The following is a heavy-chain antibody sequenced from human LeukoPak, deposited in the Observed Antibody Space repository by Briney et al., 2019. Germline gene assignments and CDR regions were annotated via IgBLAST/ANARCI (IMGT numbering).Heavy chain of an antibody. CDR3: ARDLMATIYYYYGMDG. J-gene: IGHJ6*02. V-gene: IGHV3-30-3*01. CDR2: ISYDGSSK. D-gene: IGHD5-24*01. Sequence: SGRSLRLSCAASGFTFSSYAMHWVRQAPAKGLQWVAVISYDGSSKYYTDSVKGRFTISRDNSKNTLYLQMNTLRADDTAVYFCARDLMATIYYYYGMDGGGRGTTVTVS. CDR1: GFTFSSYA.